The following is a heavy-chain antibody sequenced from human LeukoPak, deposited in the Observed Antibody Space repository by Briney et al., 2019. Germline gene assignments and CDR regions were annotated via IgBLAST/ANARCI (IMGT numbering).Heavy chain of an antibody. D-gene: IGHD2/OR15-2a*01. Sequence: GGSLRLSCAASGNYWMHWVRQAPGKGLVWVSHINSDGSWTSYADSVKGRFTISKYNAKNTVYLQMNNLRAEDTAVHYCVSFYETYWGRGTLVTVSS. V-gene: IGHV3-74*01. CDR1: GNYW. J-gene: IGHJ4*02. CDR3: VSFYETY. CDR2: INSDGSWT.